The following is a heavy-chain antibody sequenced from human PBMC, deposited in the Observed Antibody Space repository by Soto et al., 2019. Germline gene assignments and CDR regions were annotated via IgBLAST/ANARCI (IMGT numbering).Heavy chain of an antibody. CDR2: ISGSGGST. Sequence: GGSLRLSCAASGFTFSSYAMSWVRQAPGKGLEWVSAISGSGGSTYYADSVKGRFTISRDNSKNTLYLQMNSLRAEDTAVYYCAKGGSCSSTSCYKGDYYYYGMDVWGQGTTVTVSS. D-gene: IGHD2-2*02. CDR1: GFTFSSYA. J-gene: IGHJ6*02. CDR3: AKGGSCSSTSCYKGDYYYYGMDV. V-gene: IGHV3-23*01.